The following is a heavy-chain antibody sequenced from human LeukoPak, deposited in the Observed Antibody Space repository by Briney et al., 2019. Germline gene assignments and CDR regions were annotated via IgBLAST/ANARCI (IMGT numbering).Heavy chain of an antibody. CDR3: ARGLGTRYFDL. V-gene: IGHV4-59*01. D-gene: IGHD2-2*01. J-gene: IGHJ2*01. Sequence: SETLSLTCTVSGGSITTFYWSWIRQPPGKGLEWIAYMFHSGTPRYNPSLKSRVTISVDTSKNQFSLKLSSVTAADTAVYYCARGLGTRYFDLWGRGTLVTVSS. CDR1: GGSITTFY. CDR2: MFHSGTP.